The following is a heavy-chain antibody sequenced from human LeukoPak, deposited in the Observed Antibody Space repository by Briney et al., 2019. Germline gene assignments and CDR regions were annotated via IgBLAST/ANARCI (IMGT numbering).Heavy chain of an antibody. V-gene: IGHV1-18*01. CDR2: ISAYNGNT. CDR1: GYTFTSYG. Sequence: ASVQDSCKASGYTFTSYGISWVRQAPGQGLEWMGWISAYNGNTNYAQKLQGRVTMTTDTSTSTAYMELRSLRSDDTAVYYCARNARYCSSTSCYRGVDYYYYYMDVWGKGTTVTVSS. CDR3: ARNARYCSSTSCYRGVDYYYYYMDV. J-gene: IGHJ6*03. D-gene: IGHD2-2*02.